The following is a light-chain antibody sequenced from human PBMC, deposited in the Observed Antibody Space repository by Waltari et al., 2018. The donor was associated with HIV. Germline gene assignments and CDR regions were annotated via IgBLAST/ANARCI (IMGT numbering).Light chain of an antibody. Sequence: QSVLTQPPSASGTPGQRVTISCSGSSSTIGSNTAHWYQHLPGTAPNLLIYSNNQRPSGVPDRCSGAKSGTSASLASSGLQSEDEAEYYCATWDDSPDGPVFGGGTKLTVL. CDR2: SNN. J-gene: IGLJ3*02. V-gene: IGLV1-44*01. CDR1: SSTIGSNT. CDR3: ATWDDSPDGPV.